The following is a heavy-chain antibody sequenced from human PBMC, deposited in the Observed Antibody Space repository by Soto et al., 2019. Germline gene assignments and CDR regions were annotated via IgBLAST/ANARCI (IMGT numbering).Heavy chain of an antibody. Sequence: GGSLRLSCAASGFIFSDYAMHWARQAPGKGLEWVALISPAGTNQYYADSAKGRFTISRDNSKNTLYLQMNSLRPEDTGLYYGARENSRISPRLFQHWGHGTLVTVSS. CDR2: ISPAGTNQ. J-gene: IGHJ1*01. V-gene: IGHV3-30-3*01. D-gene: IGHD6-6*01. CDR3: ARENSRISPRLFQH. CDR1: GFIFSDYA.